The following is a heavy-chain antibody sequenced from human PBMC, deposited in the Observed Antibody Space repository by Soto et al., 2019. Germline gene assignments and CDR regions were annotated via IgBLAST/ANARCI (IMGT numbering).Heavy chain of an antibody. V-gene: IGHV3-73*01. J-gene: IGHJ6*02. CDR1: GFTFSGSA. Sequence: GGSLRLSCAASGFTFSGSAMHWVRLASGKGLEWVGRIRSKANSYATAYGASVKGRFAISRDDSKNTAYLQMNSLNTEDTAVYYCTRLNYYDRTATAGGMDVWGLGTTVTVSS. CDR3: TRLNYYDRTATAGGMDV. CDR2: IRSKANSYAT. D-gene: IGHD3-22*01.